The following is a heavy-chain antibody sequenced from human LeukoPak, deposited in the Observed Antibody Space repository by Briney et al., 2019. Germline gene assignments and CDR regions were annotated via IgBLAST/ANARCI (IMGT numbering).Heavy chain of an antibody. V-gene: IGHV1-46*01. Sequence: GESLKISCKGSGCTFTSYYMYWVRQAPGQGLEWMGIINPSGGSTSYAQKFQGRVTMTRDTSTSTVYLELSSLRSEDTAVYFCARDPDPADDSSAYCFDYWGQGTLVTVSS. CDR3: ARDPDPADDSSAYCFDY. D-gene: IGHD3-22*01. CDR1: GCTFTSYY. J-gene: IGHJ4*02. CDR2: INPSGGST.